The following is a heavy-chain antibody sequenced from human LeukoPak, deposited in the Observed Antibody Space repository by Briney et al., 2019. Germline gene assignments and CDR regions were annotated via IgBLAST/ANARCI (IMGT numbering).Heavy chain of an antibody. CDR1: GFTFSSYG. J-gene: IGHJ4*02. V-gene: IGHV3-33*01. CDR3: ARDLTGATVTTYFAY. CDR2: IWYDGSNK. D-gene: IGHD4-17*01. Sequence: GGSLRLSCAASGFTFSSYGMHWVRQAPGKGLEWVAVIWYDGSNKYSADSVKGRFTISRDNSKNTLYLQMNSLRAEDTAVYYCARDLTGATVTTYFAYWGQGTLVTVSS.